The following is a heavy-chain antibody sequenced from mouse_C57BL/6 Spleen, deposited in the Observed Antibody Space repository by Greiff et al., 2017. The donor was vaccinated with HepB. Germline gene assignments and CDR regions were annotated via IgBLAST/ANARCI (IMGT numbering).Heavy chain of an antibody. Sequence: EVMLVESEGGLVQPGSSMKLSCTASGFTFSDYYMAWVRQVPEKGLEWVANINYDGSSTYYLDSLKSRFIISRDNAKNMLYLQMSSLKSEDTATYYCARAGTVAPDYWGQGTTLTVSS. J-gene: IGHJ2*01. CDR2: INYDGSST. CDR3: ARAGTVAPDY. D-gene: IGHD1-1*01. CDR1: GFTFSDYY. V-gene: IGHV5-16*01.